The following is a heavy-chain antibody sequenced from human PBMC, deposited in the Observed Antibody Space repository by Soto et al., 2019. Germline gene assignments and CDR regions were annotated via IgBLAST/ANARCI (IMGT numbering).Heavy chain of an antibody. D-gene: IGHD6-13*01. V-gene: IGHV1-18*01. CDR1: GYTFTSYG. CDR3: ATTPGIAAAGRGYYFDY. CDR2: ISAYNGNT. Sequence: ASVKVSCKASGYTFTSYGISWVRQAPGQGLEWMGWISAYNGNTNYAQKLQGRVTMTTDTSTSTAYMELSSLRSEDTAVYYCATTPGIAAAGRGYYFDYWGQGTLVTVSS. J-gene: IGHJ4*02.